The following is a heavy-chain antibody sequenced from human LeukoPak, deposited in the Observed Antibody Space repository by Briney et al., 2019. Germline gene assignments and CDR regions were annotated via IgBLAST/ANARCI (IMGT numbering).Heavy chain of an antibody. V-gene: IGHV3-23*01. J-gene: IGHJ4*02. Sequence: GGSLRLSCAASGFTFSSYAMSWVRQAPGKGLEWFSAISVSGGSTYYADSVKGRFTISRDNSKNTLYLQMNILRAEDTAVYYCAKVAPAYYYGSGSYLSTDYWGQGTLVTVSS. D-gene: IGHD3-10*01. CDR2: ISVSGGST. CDR1: GFTFSSYA. CDR3: AKVAPAYYYGSGSYLSTDY.